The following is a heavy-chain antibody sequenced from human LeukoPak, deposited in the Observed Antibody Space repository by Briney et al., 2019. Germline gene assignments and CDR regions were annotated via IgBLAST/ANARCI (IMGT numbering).Heavy chain of an antibody. V-gene: IGHV5-51*01. Sequence: GESLKISCKGSGYSFTSYWIGWVRQMPGKGLEWMGIIYPGDSDTRYSPSFQGQVTISADKSISTAYLQWSSLRASDTAMYYCARPRYYDSSGYYSPSYFDYWGQGTLVTVSS. CDR3: ARPRYYDSSGYYSPSYFDY. CDR1: GYSFTSYW. CDR2: IYPGDSDT. D-gene: IGHD3-22*01. J-gene: IGHJ4*02.